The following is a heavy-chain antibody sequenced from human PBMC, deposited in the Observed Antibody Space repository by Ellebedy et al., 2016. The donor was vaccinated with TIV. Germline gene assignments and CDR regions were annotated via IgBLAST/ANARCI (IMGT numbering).Heavy chain of an antibody. V-gene: IGHV3-66*01. CDR3: ARKYIYGFD. Sequence: PGGSLRLSCAASGFTVSSNYMSWVRQAPGKGLEWVSVIYSGGATPYADSVKGRFTISGDNSKNTLYLQMNSLRVEDTAVYYCARKYIYGFDWGQGTLVTVSS. J-gene: IGHJ4*02. D-gene: IGHD5-18*01. CDR2: IYSGGAT. CDR1: GFTVSSNY.